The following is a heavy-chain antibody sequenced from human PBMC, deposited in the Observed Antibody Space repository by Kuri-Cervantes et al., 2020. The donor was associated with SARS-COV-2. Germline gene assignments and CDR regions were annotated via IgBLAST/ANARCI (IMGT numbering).Heavy chain of an antibody. CDR2: ISSNGGST. D-gene: IGHD6-13*01. V-gene: IGHV3-64D*08. CDR1: GFTFSSYA. CDR3: ASCDSSSWYYFDY. J-gene: IGHJ4*02. Sequence: GGSLRLSCSASGFTFSSYAMHWVRQAPGKGLEYVSAISSNGGSTYYADSVKGRFTISRDNSKNTLYLQMSSLRAEDTAVYYCASCDSSSWYYFDYWGQGTLVTVSS.